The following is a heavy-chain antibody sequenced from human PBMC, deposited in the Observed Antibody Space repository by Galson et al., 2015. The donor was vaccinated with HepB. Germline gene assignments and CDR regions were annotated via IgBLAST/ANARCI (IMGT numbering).Heavy chain of an antibody. V-gene: IGHV3-23*01. CDR1: GFTFSSYA. Sequence: SLRLSCAASGFTFSSYAMSWVRQAPGKGLEWVSAISGSGGSTYYADSVKGRFTISRDNSKNTLYLQMNSLRAEDTAVYYCAKDSRDCGGDCGAFDIWGQGTMVTVSS. CDR2: ISGSGGST. J-gene: IGHJ3*02. D-gene: IGHD2-21*01. CDR3: AKDSRDCGGDCGAFDI.